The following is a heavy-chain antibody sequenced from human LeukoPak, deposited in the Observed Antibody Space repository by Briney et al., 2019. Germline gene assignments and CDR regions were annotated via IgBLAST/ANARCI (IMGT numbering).Heavy chain of an antibody. CDR2: RRYDGTNK. J-gene: IGHJ4*02. D-gene: IGHD3-3*01. V-gene: IGHV3-30*02. Sequence: QPGGSLRLSCAASGFTFSGYGMHWVRQAPGKGLECVAFRRYDGTNKYYADSVKGRFTISRDNSKNTLYLQMNSLRAEDTAVYYCAKEASVLRFLEWLGDPFDYWGQGTLVTVSS. CDR1: GFTFSGYG. CDR3: AKEASVLRFLEWLGDPFDY.